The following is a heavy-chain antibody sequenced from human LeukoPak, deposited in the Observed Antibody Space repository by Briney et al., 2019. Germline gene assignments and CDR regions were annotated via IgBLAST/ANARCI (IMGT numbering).Heavy chain of an antibody. CDR1: GFTFSSYG. CDR2: ISYDGSNK. J-gene: IGHJ5*02. D-gene: IGHD1-26*01. CDR3: ARHWDDR. Sequence: PGRSLRLSCAASGFTFSSYGMNWVRQAPGKGLEWVAVISYDGSNKYYADSVKGRFTISRDNSKNMLYLQMNSLRGEDTAVYYCARHWDDRWGQGTLVTVSS. V-gene: IGHV3-30*03.